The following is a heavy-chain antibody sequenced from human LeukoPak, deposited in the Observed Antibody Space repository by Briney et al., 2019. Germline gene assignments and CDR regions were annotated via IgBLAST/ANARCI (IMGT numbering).Heavy chain of an antibody. CDR2: INHSGST. D-gene: IGHD5-12*01. CDR1: GGSFSGYY. Sequence: SETLSLTCAVYGGSFSGYYWSWIRQPPGKGLEWIGEINHSGSTNYNPSLNSRVTISVDTSKNQFSLKLSSVTAADTAVYYCARDNGYGNFDYWGQGTLVIVSS. J-gene: IGHJ4*02. V-gene: IGHV4-34*01. CDR3: ARDNGYGNFDY.